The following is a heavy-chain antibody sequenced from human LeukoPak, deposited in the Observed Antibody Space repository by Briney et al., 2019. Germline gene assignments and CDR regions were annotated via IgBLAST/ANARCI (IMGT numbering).Heavy chain of an antibody. J-gene: IGHJ4*02. Sequence: GGSLRLSCTASGFTFGDYAMSWVRQAPGKGLEWVSYISSGGSSIYYADSVKGRFTISRDNAKNSLYLQMNSLRAEDTAVYYCARSSGWYTGFDFWGQGTLVTVSS. V-gene: IGHV3-48*03. CDR3: ARSSGWYTGFDF. CDR2: ISSGGSSI. D-gene: IGHD6-19*01. CDR1: GFTFGDYA.